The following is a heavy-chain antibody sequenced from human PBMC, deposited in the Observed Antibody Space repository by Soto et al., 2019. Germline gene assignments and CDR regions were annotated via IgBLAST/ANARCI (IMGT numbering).Heavy chain of an antibody. CDR2: INHSGRV. V-gene: IGHV4-34*01. CDR1: GGSFSGHS. D-gene: IGHD3-22*01. Sequence: SETLSLTCAVYGGSFSGHSWTWIRQSPGKGLEWIGDINHSGRVNYSPSLKSRATISLDTSKNQFSLTLSAVTAADTAMYYCSTRAYDTNGYYRFDPWGQGTLVTVSS. CDR3: STRAYDTNGYYRFDP. J-gene: IGHJ5*01.